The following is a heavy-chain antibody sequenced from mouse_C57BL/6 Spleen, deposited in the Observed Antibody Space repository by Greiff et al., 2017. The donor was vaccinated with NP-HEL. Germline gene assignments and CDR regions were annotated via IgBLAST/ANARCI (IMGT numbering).Heavy chain of an antibody. CDR1: GYAFSSSW. D-gene: IGHD1-1*01. Sequence: QVQLQQSGPELVKPGASVKISCKASGYAFSSSWMNWVKQRPGKGLEWIGRIYPGDGDTNYNGKFKGKATLTADKSSSTAYMQLSSLTSEDSAVYFCVYGSSSRYYFDYWGQGTTLTVSS. V-gene: IGHV1-82*01. J-gene: IGHJ2*01. CDR2: IYPGDGDT. CDR3: VYGSSSRYYFDY.